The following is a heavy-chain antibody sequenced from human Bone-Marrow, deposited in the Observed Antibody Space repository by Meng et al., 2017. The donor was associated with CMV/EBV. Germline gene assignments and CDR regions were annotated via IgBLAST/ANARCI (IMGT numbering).Heavy chain of an antibody. V-gene: IGHV4-61*01. CDR1: GGSISSSSYY. CDR3: AREGTYGSGSNYHNYFDY. CDR2: IYYSGST. Sequence: SETLSLTCTVSGGSISSSSYYWGWIRQPPGKGLEWIGYIYYSGSTNYNPSLKSRVTISVDTTRNQFSLKVTSVSAADTAVYYCAREGTYGSGSNYHNYFDYWGQGSLVTLYS. D-gene: IGHD3-10*01. J-gene: IGHJ4*02.